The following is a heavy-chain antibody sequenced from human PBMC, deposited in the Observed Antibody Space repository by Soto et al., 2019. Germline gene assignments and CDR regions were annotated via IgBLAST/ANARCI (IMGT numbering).Heavy chain of an antibody. CDR2: IYYSGST. D-gene: IGHD3-9*01. V-gene: IGHV4-34*01. J-gene: IGHJ5*02. CDR1: GGSFSGYY. Sequence: PSETLSLTCAVYGGSFSGYYWSWIRQPPGKGLEWIGSIYYSGSTYYNPSLKSRVTISVDTSKNQFSLKLSSVTAADTAVYYCASSLRYFDWLLSFYWFDPWGQGTLVTVSS. CDR3: ASSLRYFDWLLSFYWFDP.